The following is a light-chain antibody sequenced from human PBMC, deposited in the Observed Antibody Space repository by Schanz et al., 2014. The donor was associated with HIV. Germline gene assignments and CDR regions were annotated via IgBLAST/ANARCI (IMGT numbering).Light chain of an antibody. CDR2: GAS. J-gene: IGKJ4*01. Sequence: EIVLTQSPGTLSLPPGERATLSCRASQSVSNNLAWYQHKPGQAPRLLISGASSRAAGIPDRFSGSGSGTDFTLTISRLEPEDFAVYYCHQYGDSRGSFGGGTKVEIK. CDR1: QSVSNN. CDR3: HQYGDSRGS. V-gene: IGKV3-20*01.